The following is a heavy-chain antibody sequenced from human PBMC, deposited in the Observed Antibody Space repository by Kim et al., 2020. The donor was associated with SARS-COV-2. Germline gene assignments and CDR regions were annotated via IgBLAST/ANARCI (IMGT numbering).Heavy chain of an antibody. CDR3: ARGRDDYGDSNYGMDV. D-gene: IGHD4-17*01. V-gene: IGHV4-59*13. CDR1: GGSISSYY. J-gene: IGHJ6*02. Sequence: SETLSLTCTVSGGSISSYYWSWIRQPPGKGLEWIGYIYYSGSTNYNPSLKSRVTISVDTSKNQFSLKLSSVTAADTAVYYCARGRDDYGDSNYGMDVWGQGTTVTVSS. CDR2: IYYSGST.